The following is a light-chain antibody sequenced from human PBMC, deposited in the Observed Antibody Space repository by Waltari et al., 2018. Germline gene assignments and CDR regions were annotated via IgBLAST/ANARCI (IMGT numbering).Light chain of an antibody. J-gene: IGLJ2*01. CDR2: EVT. CDR3: SSYTSSSTVL. V-gene: IGLV2-14*01. CDR1: SSDVGDYNY. Sequence: QSALTQPASVSGSPGQSIIISCTGTSSDVGDYNYVSWYQQHPGKAPTLVIYEVTNRPSRVSNRFSGSKSRNTASLPTSGLQAEGEAHYYCSSYTSSSTVLFGGGAKLTV.